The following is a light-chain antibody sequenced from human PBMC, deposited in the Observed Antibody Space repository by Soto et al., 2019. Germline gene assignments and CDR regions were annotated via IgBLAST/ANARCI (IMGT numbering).Light chain of an antibody. CDR2: GAS. Sequence: EIVMTQSPATLSVSAGERATLSCRASQSVSSKLAWYQQKPGQAPRLLIYGASTRATGIPARFSGSGSGTEFTPTISSLQSEDFAVYYCQQYNNWPPITFGQGTRLEIK. CDR1: QSVSSK. J-gene: IGKJ5*01. CDR3: QQYNNWPPIT. V-gene: IGKV3-15*01.